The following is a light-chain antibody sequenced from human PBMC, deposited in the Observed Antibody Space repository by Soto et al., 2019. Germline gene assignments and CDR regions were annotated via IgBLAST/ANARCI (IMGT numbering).Light chain of an antibody. Sequence: DSRMTQSPSTLPASVGDRVTITCRASQSISSWLAWYQQKPGKAPKLLIYKASLLQSGVPSRFSGSGSGTEFTLTISSLQPEDFATYYCQQYDRYPVTFGGGTKVEVK. CDR2: KAS. CDR3: QQYDRYPVT. J-gene: IGKJ4*01. V-gene: IGKV1-5*03. CDR1: QSISSW.